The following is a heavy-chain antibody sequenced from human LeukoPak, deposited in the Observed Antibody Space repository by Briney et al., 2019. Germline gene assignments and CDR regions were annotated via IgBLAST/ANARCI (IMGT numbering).Heavy chain of an antibody. CDR2: INPNSGGT. CDR1: GYTFTGYY. V-gene: IGHV1-2*06. J-gene: IGHJ1*01. D-gene: IGHD1-26*01. CDR3: ARDRFDIVGGSFQH. Sequence: AASVKVSRKASGYTFTGYYMHWVRQAPGQGLEWMGRINPNSGGTNYAQKFQGRVTMTRDTSISTAYMELSRLRSDDTAVYYCARDRFDIVGGSFQHWGQGTLVTVSS.